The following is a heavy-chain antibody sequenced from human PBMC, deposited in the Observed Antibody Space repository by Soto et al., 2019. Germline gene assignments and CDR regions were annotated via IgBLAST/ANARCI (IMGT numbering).Heavy chain of an antibody. CDR2: INHTGGT. Sequence: PSETLSLTCAVYGGSVNGYYWNWIRQPPGKGLEWIGEINHTGGTHYNPSLKSRVTMSVDTSKNQFSLKLSSVTAADTAVYYCARTSYSNYAFDYWGQGTLVTVSS. CDR3: ARTSYSNYAFDY. V-gene: IGHV4-34*01. CDR1: GGSVNGYY. D-gene: IGHD4-4*01. J-gene: IGHJ4*02.